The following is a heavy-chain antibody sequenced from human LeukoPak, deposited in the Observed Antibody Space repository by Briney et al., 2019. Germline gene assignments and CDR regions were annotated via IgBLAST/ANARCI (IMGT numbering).Heavy chain of an antibody. CDR1: GFTFSSYA. CDR3: TRGYSGNNWYAFDI. Sequence: GGSLRLSCAASGFTFSSYAMSWVRQAPGKGLEWVAVISYDGSNKYYADSVKGRFTISRDNSKNTLYLQMNSLRAEDTAVYYCTRGYSGNNWYAFDIWGQGTMVTVSS. CDR2: ISYDGSNK. J-gene: IGHJ3*02. V-gene: IGHV3-30*03. D-gene: IGHD1-26*01.